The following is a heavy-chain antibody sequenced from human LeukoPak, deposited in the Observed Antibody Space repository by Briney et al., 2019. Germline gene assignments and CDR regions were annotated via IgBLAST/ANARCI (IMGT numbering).Heavy chain of an antibody. J-gene: IGHJ6*03. CDR2: INPNSGGT. Sequence: GASVKVSCKASGYTFTGYYMHWVRQAPGQGLEWMGRINPNSGGTNYAQKFQGRVTMTRDTSISTAYMELSRLRSDDTAVYYCARSRMVRGVIITQDYYYYMDVWGKGTTVTVSS. CDR3: ARSRMVRGVIITQDYYYYMDV. D-gene: IGHD3-10*01. CDR1: GYTFTGYY. V-gene: IGHV1-2*06.